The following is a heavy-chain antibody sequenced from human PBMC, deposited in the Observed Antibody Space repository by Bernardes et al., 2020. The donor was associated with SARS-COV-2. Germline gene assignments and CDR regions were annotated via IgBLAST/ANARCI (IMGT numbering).Heavy chain of an antibody. V-gene: IGHV2-70*01. CDR3: ARNQAGYSGSYPLSYFDY. Sequence: SGPTLLKPTQTLTLTCTFSGFSLSTSGMCVSWIRQPPGKALEWLALIDWDDDKYYSTSLKTRLTISKDTSKNQVVLTMTNMDPVDTATYYCARNQAGYSGSYPLSYFDYWGQGTLVTVSS. CDR2: IDWDDDK. J-gene: IGHJ4*02. CDR1: GFSLSTSGMC. D-gene: IGHD1-26*01.